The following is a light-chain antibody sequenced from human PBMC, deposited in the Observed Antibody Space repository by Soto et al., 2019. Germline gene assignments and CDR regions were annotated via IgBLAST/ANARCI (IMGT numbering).Light chain of an antibody. Sequence: QSVLTQPASVSGSPGQSITISCTGTSSDIGGYNYVSWYQQYPGKVPKLMIYEVSNRPSGVSNRFSGSKSGDTASLTISGLQAEDEADYYCSSYTSRSTQVFGGGTKLTVL. J-gene: IGLJ2*01. V-gene: IGLV2-14*01. CDR2: EVS. CDR1: SSDIGGYNY. CDR3: SSYTSRSTQV.